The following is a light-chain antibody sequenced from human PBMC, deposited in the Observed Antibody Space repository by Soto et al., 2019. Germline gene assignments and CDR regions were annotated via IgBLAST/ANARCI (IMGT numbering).Light chain of an antibody. CDR2: DAS. Sequence: DIQMTQSPSSLSASVGDRVTITCRASQDISNYLNWYQQKPGKAPKLLIYDASNLETGVPSRFSGSGSGTDFTFTISSLQPEDIATYYCQQYDNLPALTFGGGTK. CDR1: QDISNY. V-gene: IGKV1-33*01. J-gene: IGKJ4*01. CDR3: QQYDNLPALT.